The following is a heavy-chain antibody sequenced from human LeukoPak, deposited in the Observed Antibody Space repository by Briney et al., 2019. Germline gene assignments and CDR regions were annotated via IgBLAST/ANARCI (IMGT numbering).Heavy chain of an antibody. CDR2: IIPLFGTA. D-gene: IGHD4-23*01. J-gene: IGHJ4*02. V-gene: IGHV1-69*13. Sequence: SVKVSCKASGGTFSNYAINWVRRAPGQGLEWMGGIIPLFGTAHYPQKFQGRVTITADESTTTAYMGLSSLRSEDTAVYYCARGWLSETTVVTPYNYWGQGTLVTVSS. CDR1: GGTFSNYA. CDR3: ARGWLSETTVVTPYNY.